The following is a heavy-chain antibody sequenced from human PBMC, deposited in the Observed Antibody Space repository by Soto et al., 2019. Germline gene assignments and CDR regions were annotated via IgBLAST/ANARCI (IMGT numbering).Heavy chain of an antibody. D-gene: IGHD3-3*01. V-gene: IGHV3-21*01. Sequence: GGSLRLSCAASGFPFSSYSMNWVRQAPGKGLEWVSSISSSSSYIYYADSRKGRFTISRDNAKNSLYLQMNSLRAEDTAVYYCAREKVILESSYGMDVCGQGTTVTVS. CDR2: ISSSSSYI. J-gene: IGHJ6*01. CDR1: GFPFSSYS. CDR3: AREKVILESSYGMDV.